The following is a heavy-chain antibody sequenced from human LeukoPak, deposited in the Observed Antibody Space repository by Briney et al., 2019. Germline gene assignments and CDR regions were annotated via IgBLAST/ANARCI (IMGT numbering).Heavy chain of an antibody. J-gene: IGHJ4*02. V-gene: IGHV4-34*01. CDR3: ARDGSGSYWDY. CDR2: INHSGST. Sequence: LETLSLTCAVYGGSFSGYYWSWIRQPPGKGLEWIGEINHSGSTNYNPSLKSRVTISVDTSKNQFSLKLSSVTAADTAVYYCARDGSGSYWDYWGQGTLVTVSS. CDR1: GGSFSGYY. D-gene: IGHD3-10*01.